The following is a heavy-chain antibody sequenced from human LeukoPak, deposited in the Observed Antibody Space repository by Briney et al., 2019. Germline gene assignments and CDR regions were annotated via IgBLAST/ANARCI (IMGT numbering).Heavy chain of an antibody. CDR2: IYYSGST. V-gene: IGHV4-59*01. CDR1: GGSISNYY. J-gene: IGHJ4*02. CDR3: ARGVTYYYDSSGYNLDY. Sequence: SETLSLTCNVSGGSISNYYWTWIRQPPGKGLEWIGYIYYSGSTNYNPSLKSRVTISVDTSKNQFSLKLSSMTAADTAVYYCARGVTYYYDSSGYNLDYWGQGALVTVSS. D-gene: IGHD3-22*01.